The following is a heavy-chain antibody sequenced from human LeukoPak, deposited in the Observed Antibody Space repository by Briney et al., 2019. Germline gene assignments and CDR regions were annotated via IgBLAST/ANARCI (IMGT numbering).Heavy chain of an antibody. CDR1: GLTVSSSY. CDR3: ARNILFAFDI. J-gene: IGHJ3*02. Sequence: PGGSLRLSCAASGLTVSSSYMSWVRQAPGKGLEWVPIIYNDGSTYYADSMKGRFTISRDNSKNTLYLQVNSLRAEDTAMYYCARNILFAFDIWGQGTMVTVSS. V-gene: IGHV3-53*01. CDR2: IYNDGST.